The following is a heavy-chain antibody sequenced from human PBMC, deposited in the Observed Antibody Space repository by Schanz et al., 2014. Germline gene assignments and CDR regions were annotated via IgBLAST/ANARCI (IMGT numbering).Heavy chain of an antibody. CDR1: GGTFSTYP. D-gene: IGHD5-18*01. CDR2: ISPYTGNT. J-gene: IGHJ3*02. V-gene: IGHV1-18*04. CDR3: TRGGYSYALSAFDI. Sequence: QVQLVQSGAEVKKPGSSMKVSCKASGGTFSTYPINWLRQAPGQGLQWMGWISPYTGNTNYAQTLQGRIALTTATATSTAYMELRSLRSDDTALYYCTRGGYSYALSAFDIWGQGTMVTVS.